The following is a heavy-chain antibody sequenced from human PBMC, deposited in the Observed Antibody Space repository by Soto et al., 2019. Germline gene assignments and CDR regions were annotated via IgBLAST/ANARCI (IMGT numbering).Heavy chain of an antibody. V-gene: IGHV3-30*18. D-gene: IGHD3-16*01. J-gene: IGHJ1*01. CDR2: ISYDGRNK. CDR3: AKDRGEYVYGRPTPEPFQD. CDR1: GFTFSTYG. Sequence: QVQLVESGGGVVQPGRSLRLSCAASGFTFSTYGMHWVRQAPGKGLEWVAIISYDGRNKYYADSLNGRFTVSRDNSKNTLYLQLNSLRVEDTAVYYCAKDRGEYVYGRPTPEPFQDWGNGTQVTVSS.